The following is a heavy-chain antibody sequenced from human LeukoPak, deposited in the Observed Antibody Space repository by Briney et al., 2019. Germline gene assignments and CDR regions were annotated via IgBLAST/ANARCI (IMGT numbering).Heavy chain of an antibody. V-gene: IGHV5-51*01. Sequence: GESLKISCEGSGYSFTSYWIGWARQMPGKGLEWMGIIYPGDSDSRYSPSFQGQVTISVDKSISTAYLQWSSLKASDTAMYYCARLPGWHGGGNFDYWGQGTLVTVSS. CDR1: GYSFTSYW. D-gene: IGHD4-23*01. CDR3: ARLPGWHGGGNFDY. CDR2: IYPGDSDS. J-gene: IGHJ4*02.